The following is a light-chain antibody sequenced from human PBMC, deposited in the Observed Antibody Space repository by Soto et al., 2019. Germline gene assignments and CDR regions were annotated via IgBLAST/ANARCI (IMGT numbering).Light chain of an antibody. CDR3: QHYGISRT. CDR2: DAS. V-gene: IGKV3-20*01. J-gene: IGKJ1*01. Sequence: EIVLTQSPGTLSLSPGERATLSCRASQSVSSRYLAWYQQKPGQAPRLLIYDASSRATGIPDRFSGSGSGTDFSLTISRLEPEDFAVYFCQHYGISRTFGTGTKVQIK. CDR1: QSVSSRY.